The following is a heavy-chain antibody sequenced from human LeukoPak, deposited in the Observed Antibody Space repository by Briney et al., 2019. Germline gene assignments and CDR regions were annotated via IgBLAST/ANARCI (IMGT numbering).Heavy chain of an antibody. Sequence: GGSLRLSCEASGFTFSNSAMSWVRQAPGKGLEWVSGISASGHYTYNADSAKGRFTISRDNSKNTLYIQMNSLRAEDTALYFCAKDGSWGDYYFYFYIDVWGKGTTVTVSS. CDR2: ISASGHYT. D-gene: IGHD3-16*01. CDR1: GFTFSNSA. J-gene: IGHJ6*03. V-gene: IGHV3-23*01. CDR3: AKDGSWGDYYFYFYIDV.